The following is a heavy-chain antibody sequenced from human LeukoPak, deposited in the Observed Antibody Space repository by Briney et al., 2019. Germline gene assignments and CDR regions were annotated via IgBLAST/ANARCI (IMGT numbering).Heavy chain of an antibody. D-gene: IGHD6-19*01. CDR3: AKLAVAGTNAYYYYGIDV. Sequence: GGSLRLSCAASGFTFSSYAMNWVRQAPGKGLEWVSDISGGGGTTNYADSVKGRFTISRDNSKNTLYLQMNSLRAEDTAVYYCAKLAVAGTNAYYYYGIDVWGQGTTVAVSS. V-gene: IGHV3-23*01. CDR2: ISGGGGTT. J-gene: IGHJ6*02. CDR1: GFTFSSYA.